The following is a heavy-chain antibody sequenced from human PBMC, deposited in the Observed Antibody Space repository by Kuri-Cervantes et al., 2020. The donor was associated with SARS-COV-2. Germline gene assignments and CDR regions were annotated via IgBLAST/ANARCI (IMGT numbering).Heavy chain of an antibody. CDR2: IWYGGSNK. V-gene: IGHV3-33*08. J-gene: IGHJ1*01. CDR1: GFTFSSYG. D-gene: IGHD2-2*02. CDR3: AIEIGYCSSTSCYKYFQH. Sequence: GGSLRLSCAASGFTFSSYGMHWVRQAPGKGLEWVAVIWYGGSNKYYADSVKGRFTISRDNSKNTLYLQMNSLRAEDTALYYCAIEIGYCSSTSCYKYFQHWGQGTLVTVSS.